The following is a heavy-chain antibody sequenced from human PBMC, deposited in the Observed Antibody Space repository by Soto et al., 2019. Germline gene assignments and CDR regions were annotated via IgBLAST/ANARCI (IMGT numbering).Heavy chain of an antibody. D-gene: IGHD6-19*01. Sequence: QVQLQESGPGLVKPSETLSLTCTVSGVPINAYYWSWIRQPPGKGLEWIGYAYYTGRTTYDPALRSRVTIAVDRCNNRFALRLSSVTAADTAVYYCARWTDRIGWDDAFDIWGQGTMVTVSS. CDR3: ARWTDRIGWDDAFDI. CDR2: AYYTGRT. J-gene: IGHJ3*02. V-gene: IGHV4-59*08. CDR1: GVPINAYY.